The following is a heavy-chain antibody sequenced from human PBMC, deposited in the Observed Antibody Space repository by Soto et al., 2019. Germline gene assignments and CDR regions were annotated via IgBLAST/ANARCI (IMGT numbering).Heavy chain of an antibody. CDR2: ISYDGSNK. CDR1: GFTFSSYG. V-gene: IGHV3-30*18. D-gene: IGHD6-6*01. Sequence: GGSLRLSCAASGFTFSSYGMHWVRQAPGKGLEWVAVISYDGSNKYYADSVKGRFTISRDNSKNTLYLQMNSLRAEDTAVYYCAKDRRAALNDYYGMDVWGQGTTVTVSS. J-gene: IGHJ6*02. CDR3: AKDRRAALNDYYGMDV.